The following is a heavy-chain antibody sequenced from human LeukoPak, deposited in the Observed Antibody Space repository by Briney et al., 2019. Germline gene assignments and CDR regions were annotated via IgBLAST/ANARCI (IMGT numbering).Heavy chain of an antibody. CDR2: IYYSGST. V-gene: IGHV4-59*01. D-gene: IGHD5-18*01. J-gene: IGHJ4*02. CDR1: GGSISSYY. CDR3: ARVRDTAMVGGGYYFDY. Sequence: PSETLSLTCTVSGGSISSYYWSWIRQPPGKGLEGIGYIYYSGSTNYNPSLKSRVTISVDTSKNQFSLKLSSVTAADTAVYYCARVRDTAMVGGGYYFDYWGQGTLVTVSS.